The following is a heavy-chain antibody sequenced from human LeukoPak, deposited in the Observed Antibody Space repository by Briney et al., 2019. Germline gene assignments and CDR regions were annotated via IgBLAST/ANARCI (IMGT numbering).Heavy chain of an antibody. CDR3: ARDSGATVTRTPFYYYYMDV. CDR2: IIPIFGTA. CDR1: GGTFSSYA. D-gene: IGHD4-11*01. Sequence: GSSVKVSCKASGGTFSSYAISWVRQAPGQGLEWMGGIIPIFGTANYAQKFQGRGTITTDESTSTAYMELSSLRSEDTAVYYCARDSGATVTRTPFYYYYMDVWGKGTTVTVSS. J-gene: IGHJ6*03. V-gene: IGHV1-69*05.